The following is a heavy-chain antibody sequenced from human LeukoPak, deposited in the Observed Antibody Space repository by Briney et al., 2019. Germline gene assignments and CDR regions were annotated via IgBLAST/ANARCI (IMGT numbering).Heavy chain of an antibody. CDR2: ISWDGGST. V-gene: IGHV3-43D*03. CDR3: ARSGSYARYYYYMDV. D-gene: IGHD3-16*01. Sequence: PGGSLRLSCAASGFTFDDYAMHWVRQAPGKGLEWVSLISWDGGSTYYADSVKGRFTISRDNSKNSLYLQMNSLRAEDTALYYCARSGSYARYYYYMDVWGKGTTVTISS. CDR1: GFTFDDYA. J-gene: IGHJ6*03.